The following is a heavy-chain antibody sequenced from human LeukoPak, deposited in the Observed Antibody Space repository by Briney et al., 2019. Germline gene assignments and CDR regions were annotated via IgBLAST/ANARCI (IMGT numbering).Heavy chain of an antibody. J-gene: IGHJ3*02. Sequence: GGSLRLSCAASGFTFSSYGMHWVRQAPGKGLEWVAVIFNDGSQEKYADSVKGRFNISRDNSKNTLFLKMNSLRAEDTAVYYCAKDDALGDNALDIWGQGTMVTVSS. CDR2: IFNDGSQE. V-gene: IGHV3-33*06. CDR1: GFTFSSYG. D-gene: IGHD3-16*01. CDR3: AKDDALGDNALDI.